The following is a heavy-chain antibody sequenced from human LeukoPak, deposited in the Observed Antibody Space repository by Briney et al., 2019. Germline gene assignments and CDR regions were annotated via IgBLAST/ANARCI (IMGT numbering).Heavy chain of an antibody. J-gene: IGHJ3*01. CDR1: GFTVSSNY. CDR3: ARGGSGSSEDAFDV. D-gene: IGHD1-26*01. CDR2: IYSGDNT. V-gene: IGHV3-53*01. Sequence: PGGSLRLSCAASGFTVSSNYMSWVRQAPGKGLEWVSVIYSGDNTYYADSVKGRFTISRDNSKNTLYLQMNSLRAEDTAVYYCARGGSGSSEDAFDVWGQGTTVTVSS.